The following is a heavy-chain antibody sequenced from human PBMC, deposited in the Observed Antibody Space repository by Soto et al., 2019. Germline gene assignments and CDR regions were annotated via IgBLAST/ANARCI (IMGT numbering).Heavy chain of an antibody. Sequence: LSLTCAVSGGSISSYYWSWIRQPPGKGLEWIGYIYYSGSTNYNPSLKSRVTISVDTSKNQFSLKLSSVTAADTAVYYCARALPYYYDSSGYSFDYWGQGTLVTVSS. J-gene: IGHJ4*02. V-gene: IGHV4-59*01. CDR3: ARALPYYYDSSGYSFDY. CDR2: IYYSGST. CDR1: GGSISSYY. D-gene: IGHD3-22*01.